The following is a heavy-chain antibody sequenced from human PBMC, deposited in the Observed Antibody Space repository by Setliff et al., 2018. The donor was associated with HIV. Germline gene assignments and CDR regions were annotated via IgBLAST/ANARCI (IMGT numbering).Heavy chain of an antibody. J-gene: IGHJ6*02. CDR2: ITPYNGNR. CDR1: GYTFSNYG. CDR3: ARGGGYWFYNYGIDV. V-gene: IGHV1-18*01. Sequence: ASVKVSCKASGYTFSNYGISWLRQAPGQGLEWMGWITPYNGNRNYAQNLQDRVTMTTDTSTNTAYMELSSLRSDDTAVYYCARGGGYWFYNYGIDVWGQGTTVTVSS. D-gene: IGHD2-8*02.